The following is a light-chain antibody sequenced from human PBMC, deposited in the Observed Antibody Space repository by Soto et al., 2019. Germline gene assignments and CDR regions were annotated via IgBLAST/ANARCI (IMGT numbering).Light chain of an antibody. CDR2: AAF. J-gene: IGKJ3*01. CDR3: QHYDGPFT. CDR1: QSVNSSY. Sequence: EIVLTQSPGTLSLSPGESATLSCRASQSVNSSYLAWYQQKPGQPPRHLISAAFTRATAVPGRFSGSGSGTDFTLTIRNLEPEDLAVYYCQHYDGPFTFGPGTKVDIK. V-gene: IGKV3-20*01.